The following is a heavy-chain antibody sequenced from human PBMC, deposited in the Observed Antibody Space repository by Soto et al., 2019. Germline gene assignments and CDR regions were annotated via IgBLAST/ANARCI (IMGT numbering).Heavy chain of an antibody. V-gene: IGHV3-23*01. CDR2: VGGSGSSP. CDR3: VKGKESGYRGAFDS. J-gene: IGHJ4*02. D-gene: IGHD5-18*01. CDR1: GFNFGSYA. Sequence: GGSLRLSCAATGFNFGSYAMGWVRQAPGKGLEWVSGVGGSGSSPYYADSVKGRLTISKDKSKNTLYLDLNNLRSEDTAVYFCVKGKESGYRGAFDSWGQGTMVTVSS.